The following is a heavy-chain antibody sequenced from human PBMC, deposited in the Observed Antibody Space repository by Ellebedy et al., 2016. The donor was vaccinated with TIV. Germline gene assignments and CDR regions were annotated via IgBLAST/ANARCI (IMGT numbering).Heavy chain of an antibody. D-gene: IGHD3-10*01. J-gene: IGHJ4*02. V-gene: IGHV3-30-3*01. CDR2: ISHDGSRK. CDR3: AKDSGKYGWNSEY. Sequence: GESLKISCAVSGLTFSGYAMQWVRQAPGKGLEWVAVISHDGSRKEYADSVKGRFTVSRDTSKNTLYLQMNSLRAEDTAIYDCAKDSGKYGWNSEYWGQGTQVTVSS. CDR1: GLTFSGYA.